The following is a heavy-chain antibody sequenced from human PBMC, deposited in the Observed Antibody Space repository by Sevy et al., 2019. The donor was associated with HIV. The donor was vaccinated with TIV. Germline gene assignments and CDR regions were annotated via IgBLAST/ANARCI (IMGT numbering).Heavy chain of an antibody. CDR3: ARDSGDYFDY. CDR1: GFTFSNYY. V-gene: IGHV3-11*06. Sequence: GGCLRLSCAASGFTFSNYYMSWIRQAPGKGLEWISYISGSSSYTNYADSVKGRFTISRDNAKNSLYLQMNSLRAEDTAVYYCARDSGDYFDYWGQGTLVTVSS. J-gene: IGHJ4*02. CDR2: ISGSSSYT. D-gene: IGHD4-17*01.